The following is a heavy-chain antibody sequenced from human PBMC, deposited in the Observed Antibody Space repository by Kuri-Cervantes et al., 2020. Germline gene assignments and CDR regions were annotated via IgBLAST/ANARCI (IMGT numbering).Heavy chain of an antibody. V-gene: IGHV4-59*12. D-gene: IGHD1-1*01. CDR3: ARGRPWFDP. CDR1: GGSISRYY. J-gene: IGHJ5*02. CDR2: IYYTGRT. Sequence: SETLSLTCTVSGGSISRYYWGWIRQPPGKGLEWTGYIYYTGRTNYNPFLKSRVTISVDTSKNQFSLKLSSVTAADTAVYYCARGRPWFDPWGQGILVTVSS.